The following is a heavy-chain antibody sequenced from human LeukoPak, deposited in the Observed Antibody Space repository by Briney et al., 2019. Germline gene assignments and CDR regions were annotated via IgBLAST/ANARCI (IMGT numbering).Heavy chain of an antibody. D-gene: IGHD3-9*01. V-gene: IGHV1-69*13. J-gene: IGHJ4*02. CDR3: ARAANKVNVLRYFDWLLYFDY. CDR2: IIPIFGTA. Sequence: SVKVSCKASGGTFSNYAISWVRQAPGQGLEWMGGIIPIFGTANYAQKFRGRVTITADESTSTAYMELSSLRSEDTAVYYCARAANKVNVLRYFDWLLYFDYWGQGTLVTVSS. CDR1: GGTFSNYA.